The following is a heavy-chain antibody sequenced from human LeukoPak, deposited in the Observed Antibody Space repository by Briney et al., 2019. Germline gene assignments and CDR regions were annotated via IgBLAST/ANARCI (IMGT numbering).Heavy chain of an antibody. CDR2: INSDGSST. V-gene: IGHV3-74*01. CDR1: GFTFSSYW. Sequence: PGGSLRLSCAASGFTFSSYWMHWVRQAPGKGLVWVSRINSDGSSTSYADSVKGRFTISRDNAKNTLYLQMNSLRAEDTAVYYCARPYSSSWYPPFFDYWGQGTLVTVSS. D-gene: IGHD6-13*01. J-gene: IGHJ4*02. CDR3: ARPYSSSWYPPFFDY.